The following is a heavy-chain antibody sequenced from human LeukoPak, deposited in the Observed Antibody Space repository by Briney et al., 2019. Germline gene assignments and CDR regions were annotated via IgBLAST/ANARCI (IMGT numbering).Heavy chain of an antibody. CDR2: IIPIFGTA. J-gene: IGHJ4*02. V-gene: IGHV1-69*05. CDR3: ARDRGPAGDPFDY. D-gene: IGHD4-17*01. Sequence: SVKVSCKASGGTFSSYTISWVRQAPGQGLEWKGRIIPIFGTANYAQKFQGRVTITTDESTSTAYMELSSLRSEDTAVYYCARDRGPAGDPFDYWGQGTLVTVSS. CDR1: GGTFSSYT.